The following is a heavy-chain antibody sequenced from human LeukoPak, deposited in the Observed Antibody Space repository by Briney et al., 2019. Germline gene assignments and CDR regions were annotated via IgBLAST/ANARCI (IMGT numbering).Heavy chain of an antibody. J-gene: IGHJ4*02. CDR1: GLTFFNYG. CDR3: AKVVQYTASTGTGLDY. V-gene: IGHV3-33*06. D-gene: IGHD6-13*01. CDR2: IWNDGSYK. Sequence: GGSLRLSCAASGLTFFNYGMHWVRQAPGKGLDWAAVIWNDGSYKYYADPVKGRFTISRDNPKNTLYLQMNSLRAEDTAIYYCAKVVQYTASTGTGLDYWGQGTLVTVSS.